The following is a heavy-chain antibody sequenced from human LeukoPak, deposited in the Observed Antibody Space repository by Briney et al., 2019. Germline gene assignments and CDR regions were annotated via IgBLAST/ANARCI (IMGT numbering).Heavy chain of an antibody. CDR3: SRESGAFSPFGY. CDR2: ISLSGVT. CDR1: GGSISNTNW. Sequence: SGTLSLTCGVSGGSISNTNWWSWVRQPPGQGLEWIGEISLSGVTNYNPSLKSRVTMSLDRSKNHLSLTLTSVTAADTAVYYCSRESGAFSPFGYWGQGTLVTVSS. J-gene: IGHJ4*02. D-gene: IGHD1-26*01. V-gene: IGHV4-4*02.